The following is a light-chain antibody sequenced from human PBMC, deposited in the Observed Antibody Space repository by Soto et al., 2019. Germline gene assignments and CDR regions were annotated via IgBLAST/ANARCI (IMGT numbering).Light chain of an antibody. CDR3: QHYNRWRS. Sequence: EIVMTQSPATLSVSPGERATLSCRASQSVNSNLAWFQQKPGQAPRLLIYGASTRATGIPARFSGSGSGTELTRTLPSLQTEGFAVDDGQHYNRWRSFSQGSKVELK. V-gene: IGKV3-15*01. CDR2: GAS. J-gene: IGKJ1*01. CDR1: QSVNSN.